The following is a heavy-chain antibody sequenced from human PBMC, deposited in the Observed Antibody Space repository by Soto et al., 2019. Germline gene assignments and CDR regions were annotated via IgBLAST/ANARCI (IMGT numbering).Heavy chain of an antibody. CDR3: ARHFDVDPSLDQYYFDL. V-gene: IGHV4-4*07. Sequence: QVQLQESGPGLVKPSETLSLTCTVSGVSITPYFWSWIRQPAGKAPEWVGHIYASGRTTYNPSLKSRVXXXXXXXXXXLRLTSVTAADTAVYYCARHFDVDPSLDQYYFDLWGRGALVTVSS. CDR1: GVSITPYF. D-gene: IGHD3-9*01. J-gene: IGHJ2*01. CDR2: IYASGRT.